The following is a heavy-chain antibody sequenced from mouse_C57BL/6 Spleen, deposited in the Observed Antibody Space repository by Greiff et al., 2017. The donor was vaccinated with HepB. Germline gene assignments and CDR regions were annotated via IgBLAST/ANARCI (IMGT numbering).Heavy chain of an antibody. J-gene: IGHJ1*03. D-gene: IGHD1-1*01. CDR1: GYSFTDYN. CDR3: ARKNYGSSYGGEYFDV. Sequence: EVQLQQSGPELVKPGASVKISCKASGYSFTDYNMNWVKQSNGKSLEWIGVINPNYGTTSYNQKFKGKATLTVDQSSSTAYMQLNSLTSEDSAVYYCARKNYGSSYGGEYFDVWGTGTTVTVSS. V-gene: IGHV1-39*01. CDR2: INPNYGTT.